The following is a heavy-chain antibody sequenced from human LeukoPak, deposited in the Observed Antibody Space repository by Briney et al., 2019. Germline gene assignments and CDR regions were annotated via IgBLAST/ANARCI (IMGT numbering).Heavy chain of an antibody. Sequence: GASLRLSCAASGFTFSSYAMTWVRQAPGKGLEWVSAISSSGGSTYYADSVKGRFTISSDNSKNTLYLQMNSLRAEDTALYYCARYCTSSSCYGQDYYYGMDVWGQGTTVTVSS. D-gene: IGHD2-2*01. J-gene: IGHJ6*02. CDR3: ARYCTSSSCYGQDYYYGMDV. CDR2: ISSSGGST. V-gene: IGHV3-23*01. CDR1: GFTFSSYA.